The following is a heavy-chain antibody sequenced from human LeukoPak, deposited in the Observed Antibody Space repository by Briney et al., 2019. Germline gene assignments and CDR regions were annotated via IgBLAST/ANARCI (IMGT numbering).Heavy chain of an antibody. D-gene: IGHD3-3*01. CDR2: IYHSGSS. J-gene: IGHJ4*02. Sequence: SQTLSLTCAVSGGSISSGGYSWSWIRRPPGKGLEWIGYIYHSGSSNYNPSLKSRVTMSRDTSKNRFSLKLSSVTAADTAVYYCARGNDFWGGYYKEWGQGTLVTVSS. CDR3: ARGNDFWGGYYKE. CDR1: GGSISSGGYS. V-gene: IGHV4-30-2*01.